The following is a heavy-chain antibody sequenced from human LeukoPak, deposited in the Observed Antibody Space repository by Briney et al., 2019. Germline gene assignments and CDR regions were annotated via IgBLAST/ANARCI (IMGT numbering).Heavy chain of an antibody. Sequence: PSETLSLTCTVSGGSISSYYWSWIRQPPGKGLEWIGYIYYRGSTDYSPSLKSRVSISVDTSKNQFSLKLSSVTAADTAVYYCAREAPWSGYFSNWGQGTLVTVSS. D-gene: IGHD3-3*01. V-gene: IGHV4-59*01. CDR2: IYYRGST. CDR3: AREAPWSGYFSN. J-gene: IGHJ4*02. CDR1: GGSISSYY.